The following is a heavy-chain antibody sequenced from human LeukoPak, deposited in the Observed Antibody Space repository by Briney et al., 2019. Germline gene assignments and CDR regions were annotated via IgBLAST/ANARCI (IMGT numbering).Heavy chain of an antibody. CDR3: ARGYCSGGSCYNFDY. D-gene: IGHD2-15*01. V-gene: IGHV3-33*01. Sequence: GGSLRLSCAASGFTFSNYGMHWVRQAPGKGLEWVAVIWFEGSNKNYAESVKGRFTVSRDNSKNTLSLQMNSLRAEDTAVYCCARGYCSGGSCYNFDYWGQGTLVTVSS. CDR1: GFTFSNYG. J-gene: IGHJ4*02. CDR2: IWFEGSNK.